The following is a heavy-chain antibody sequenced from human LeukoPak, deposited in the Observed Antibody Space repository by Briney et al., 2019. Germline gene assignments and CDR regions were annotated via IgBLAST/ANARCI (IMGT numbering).Heavy chain of an antibody. J-gene: IGHJ3*02. CDR1: GFTFSIYA. V-gene: IGHV3-30-3*01. CDR3: AQNGVEMATTYAFDI. D-gene: IGHD5-24*01. Sequence: GGSLRLSCAASGFTFSIYAMHWVRQAPGKGLEWVAVISYDGRNEFYADSVKGRFTISRDNAKNSLYLQMNSLRAEDTAVYYCAQNGVEMATTYAFDIWGQGTMVTVSS. CDR2: ISYDGRNE.